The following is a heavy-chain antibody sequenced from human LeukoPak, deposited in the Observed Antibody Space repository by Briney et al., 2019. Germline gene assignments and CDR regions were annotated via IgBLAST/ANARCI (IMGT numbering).Heavy chain of an antibody. CDR1: GITFSSYA. Sequence: GSLRLSCAASGITFSSYAMSWVRQAPGKGLEWVSAISGSGGSTYYADSVKGRFTISRDNSKNTLYLQMNSLRAEDTAVYYCAKEPPLWFGESLSPPTTFDYWGQGTLVTVSS. CDR3: AKEPPLWFGESLSPPTTFDY. J-gene: IGHJ4*02. V-gene: IGHV3-23*01. D-gene: IGHD3-10*01. CDR2: ISGSGGST.